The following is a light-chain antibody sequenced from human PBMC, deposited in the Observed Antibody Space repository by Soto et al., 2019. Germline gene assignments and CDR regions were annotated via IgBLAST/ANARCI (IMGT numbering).Light chain of an antibody. CDR3: QQYDSYTQT. CDR1: QSISSSY. V-gene: IGKV3-20*01. CDR2: GAS. Sequence: EIVLTQSPCTLSLSAGERATLSCRASQSISSSYLAWYQQKPGQAPRLLIYGASSRATGIPHRFRGSGSGTDFTLTNSSLQPKDFALYYCQQYDSYTQTFGHGTKVEIK. J-gene: IGKJ2*01.